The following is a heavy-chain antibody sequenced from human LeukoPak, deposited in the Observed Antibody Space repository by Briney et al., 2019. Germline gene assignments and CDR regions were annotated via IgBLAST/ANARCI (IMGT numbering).Heavy chain of an antibody. CDR1: GYTFTSYG. V-gene: IGHV1-18*01. CDR2: IIAYNGNT. CDR3: ARHLPSTYGDYGDY. J-gene: IGHJ4*02. Sequence: ASVKVSCKASGYTFTSYGISWVRQAPGQGLEWMGWIIAYNGNTNYAQKLQGRVTITTDTSTSTAYMELRRLRSDDTAVYYCARHLPSTYGDYGDYWGQGTLVTVSS. D-gene: IGHD4-17*01.